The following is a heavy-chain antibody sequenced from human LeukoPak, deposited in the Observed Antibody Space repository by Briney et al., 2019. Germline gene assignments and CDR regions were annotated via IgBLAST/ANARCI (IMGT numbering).Heavy chain of an antibody. Sequence: TGGSLRLSCAASGFTFSTYRMNWVRQAPGKGLEWVSSISSSGSYIYYADSVKGRFTISRDNAKNSLYLQMNSLRAEDTAVYYCARDYRGVFDIWGQGTMVTVSS. D-gene: IGHD1-26*01. CDR1: GFTFSTYR. V-gene: IGHV3-21*01. CDR2: ISSSGSYI. J-gene: IGHJ3*02. CDR3: ARDYRGVFDI.